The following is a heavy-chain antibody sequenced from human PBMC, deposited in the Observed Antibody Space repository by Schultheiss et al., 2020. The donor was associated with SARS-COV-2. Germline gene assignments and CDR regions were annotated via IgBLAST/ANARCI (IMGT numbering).Heavy chain of an antibody. CDR2: IYHSGST. CDR3: ARAPEPTYHSGGYYFDF. V-gene: IGHV4-34*01. J-gene: IGHJ4*02. Sequence: SQILSLTCAVYGGSFSGYYWSWIRQPPGKGLEWIGEIYHSGSTNYNPSLKSRVTISVDKSKNQFSLRLTSVTAADTAVYYCARAPEPTYHSGGYYFDFWGQGILVTVSS. CDR1: GGSFSGYY. D-gene: IGHD3-22*01.